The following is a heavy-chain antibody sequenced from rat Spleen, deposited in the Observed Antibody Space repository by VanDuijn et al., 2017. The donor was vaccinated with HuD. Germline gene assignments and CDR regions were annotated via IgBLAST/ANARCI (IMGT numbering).Heavy chain of an antibody. CDR1: GFSLTSYN. V-gene: IGHV2-30*01. D-gene: IGHD1-9*01. Sequence: QVQLKESGPGLVQPSQTLSLTCTVSGFSLTSYNVHWVRQPTGKGLEWMGVLWTGGSTDYNSALKTRLSIRRDTSKSQVLLKVSSLQPEDTAMYFCARSAYGYNFNYFAYWGRGTLVTVSS. CDR3: ARSAYGYNFNYFAY. CDR2: LWTGGST. J-gene: IGHJ3*01.